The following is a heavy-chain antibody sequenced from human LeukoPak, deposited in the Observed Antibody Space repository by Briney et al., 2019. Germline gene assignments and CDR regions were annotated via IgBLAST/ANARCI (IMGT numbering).Heavy chain of an antibody. Sequence: GGSLSLSCAASGFTFSSYWMSWVRQAPGKGLEWVANIKQDGSEKYYVDSVKGRFTISRDNAKNSLYLQMNSLRAEDTAVYYCARDLVSGDYYYGMDVWGQGTTVTVSS. D-gene: IGHD2-15*01. CDR2: IKQDGSEK. J-gene: IGHJ6*02. V-gene: IGHV3-7*03. CDR3: ARDLVSGDYYYGMDV. CDR1: GFTFSSYW.